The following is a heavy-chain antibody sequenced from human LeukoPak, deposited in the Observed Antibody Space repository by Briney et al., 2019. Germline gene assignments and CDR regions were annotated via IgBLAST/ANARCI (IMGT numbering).Heavy chain of an antibody. Sequence: GGSLRLSCAASGFTFDDYTMHWVREAPGKGLEWVSLISWDGGSTYYADSVKGRFTISRDNSKNSLYLQMNSLRTEDTALYYCAKDMDYYYMDVWGKGTTVTVSS. CDR2: ISWDGGST. CDR1: GFTFDDYT. CDR3: AKDMDYYYMDV. J-gene: IGHJ6*03. V-gene: IGHV3-43*01.